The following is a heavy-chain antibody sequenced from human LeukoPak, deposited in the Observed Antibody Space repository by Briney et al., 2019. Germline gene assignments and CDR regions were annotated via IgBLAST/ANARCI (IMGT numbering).Heavy chain of an antibody. CDR3: ARVTGDYDFWSGLYFDY. CDR2: IYTSGTT. Sequence: PGGSLRLSCAAPGFSVSNFYMSWVRQAPGKGLEWVSVIYTSGTTYYSDSVKGRFTISRDNSKSTLYLQMNSLRAEDTAVYYCARVTGDYDFWSGLYFDYWGQGTLLTVSS. V-gene: IGHV3-66*01. CDR1: GFSVSNFY. D-gene: IGHD3-3*01. J-gene: IGHJ4*02.